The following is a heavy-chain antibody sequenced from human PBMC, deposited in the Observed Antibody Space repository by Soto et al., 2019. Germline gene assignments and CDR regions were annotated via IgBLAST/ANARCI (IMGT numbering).Heavy chain of an antibody. CDR2: IIPIFGTA. V-gene: IGHV1-69*06. Sequence: QVQLVQSGAEVKKPGSSVKVSCKASRGTFSSYAISWVRQAPGQGLEWMGGIIPIFGTANYAQKFQGRVTITADKATSRAYMELSSLRSDDTAVYYCAARVEMATTGYYGMGVWGQGTTVTVSS. CDR1: RGTFSSYA. CDR3: AARVEMATTGYYGMGV. J-gene: IGHJ6*02. D-gene: IGHD5-12*01.